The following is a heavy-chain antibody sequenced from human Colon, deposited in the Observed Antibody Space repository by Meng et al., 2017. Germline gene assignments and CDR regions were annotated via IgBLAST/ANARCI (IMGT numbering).Heavy chain of an antibody. CDR1: GFTFSSYD. CDR3: ARRSFGFNFDH. V-gene: IGHV3-13*01. CDR2: IGTAGDT. J-gene: IGHJ4*02. Sequence: GESLKISCAASGFTFSSYDMHWVRQATGKGLEWVSAIGTAGDTYYPGSVKGRFTISRENAKNSLYLQMNSLRAGDTAVYYCARRSFGFNFDHWGQGTLVTVSS. D-gene: IGHD3-10*01.